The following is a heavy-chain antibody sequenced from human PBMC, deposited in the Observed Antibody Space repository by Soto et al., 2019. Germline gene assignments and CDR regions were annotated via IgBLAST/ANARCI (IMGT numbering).Heavy chain of an antibody. CDR1: GGTFSNYT. Sequence: QVQLVQSGAEVKKPGSSVKVFCKASGGTFSNYTISWVRQAPGQGLQWMGGIIPVFGTTDYEQKFQGRVTTTADGSTSTAYMKLSSLRSADTAVYYCARSSPYIVVRKPTGNQDEYGMDVWGQGTTVTVSS. J-gene: IGHJ6*02. CDR3: ARSSPYIVVRKPTGNQDEYGMDV. V-gene: IGHV1-69*01. D-gene: IGHD2-2*01. CDR2: IIPVFGTT.